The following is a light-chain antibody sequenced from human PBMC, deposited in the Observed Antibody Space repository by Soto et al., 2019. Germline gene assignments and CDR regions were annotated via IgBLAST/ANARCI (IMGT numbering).Light chain of an antibody. J-gene: IGKJ1*01. CDR3: QQYNSYPWT. CDR2: KAS. Sequence: IHLAHSPSTLSASVGDRVTITYRASQSISSWLAWYQQKPGKAPKLLIYKASSLESGVPSRFSGSGSGTEFTLTISSLQPDDSATYYCQQYNSYPWTFGQGTKVDIK. CDR1: QSISSW. V-gene: IGKV1-5*03.